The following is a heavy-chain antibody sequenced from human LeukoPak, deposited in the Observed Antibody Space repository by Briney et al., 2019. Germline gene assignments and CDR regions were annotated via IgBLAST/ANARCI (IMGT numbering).Heavy chain of an antibody. CDR2: IYTSGST. V-gene: IGHV4-61*02. CDR3: ARDRYGSGAYYYYMDV. CDR1: GGSISSGSYY. Sequence: SETLSLTCTVSGGSISSGSYYWSWIRQPAGKGLEWIGRIYTSGSTNYNPSLKSRVTISVDTSKNQFSLKLSSVTAADTAVYYCARDRYGSGAYYYYMDVWGKGTTVTISS. D-gene: IGHD3-10*01. J-gene: IGHJ6*03.